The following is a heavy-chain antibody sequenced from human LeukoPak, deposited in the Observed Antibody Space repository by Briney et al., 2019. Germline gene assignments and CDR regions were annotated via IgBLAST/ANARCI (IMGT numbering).Heavy chain of an antibody. CDR1: GYTFTTYG. V-gene: IGHV1-2*02. CDR2: INPNSGGT. Sequence: AASVKVSCTASGYTFTTYGISWVRQAPGQGLEWMGWINPNSGGTNYAQKFQGRVTVTRDTSISTAYMELSRLRSDDTAVYYCALGSALSHGSTIVANWFDPWGQGTLVTVSS. J-gene: IGHJ5*02. D-gene: IGHD2-2*01. CDR3: ALGSALSHGSTIVANWFDP.